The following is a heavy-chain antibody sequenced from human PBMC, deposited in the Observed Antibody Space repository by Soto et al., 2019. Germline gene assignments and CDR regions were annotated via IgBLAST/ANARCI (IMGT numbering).Heavy chain of an antibody. CDR3: AKDSRPIRLRFLEWLCLFDY. D-gene: IGHD3-3*01. V-gene: IGHV3-23*01. J-gene: IGHJ4*02. CDR1: GFTFSSYA. Sequence: EVQLLESGGGLVQPGGSLRLSCAASGFTFSSYAMSWVRQAPGKGLEWVSAISGSGGSTYYADSVKGRFTISRDNSKKTLYLQMNSLRAEDTAEYYCAKDSRPIRLRFLEWLCLFDYWGQGTLVTVSS. CDR2: ISGSGGST.